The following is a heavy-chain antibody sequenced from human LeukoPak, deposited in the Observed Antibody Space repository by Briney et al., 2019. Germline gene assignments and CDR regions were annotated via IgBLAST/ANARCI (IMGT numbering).Heavy chain of an antibody. Sequence: PGGSLRLSCAASGFIISGDSMNWVRQAPGKGLEWIAYISRDSGIKYYADPVKGRFTISRDNAKNSLYLQMNSLRAEDTAVYYCARAMYSSSWYDPWGQGTLVTVSS. D-gene: IGHD6-13*01. CDR2: ISRDSGIK. V-gene: IGHV3-48*04. CDR1: GFIISGDS. J-gene: IGHJ5*02. CDR3: ARAMYSSSWYDP.